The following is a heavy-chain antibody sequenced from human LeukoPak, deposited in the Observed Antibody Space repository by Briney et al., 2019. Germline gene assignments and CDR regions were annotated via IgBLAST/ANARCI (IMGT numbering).Heavy chain of an antibody. CDR1: NYSINSGHY. Sequence: SETLSLTCTVSNYSINSGHYWGWIRQPPGKGLEWIGCVYRSGSTHYNPSLKSRVTLSVDTSKNQFSLKLTSVTAADTAVYYCARHITVSYDAFDLWGRGTMVTVSS. J-gene: IGHJ3*01. CDR3: ARHITVSYDAFDL. V-gene: IGHV4-38-2*02. D-gene: IGHD6-19*01. CDR2: VYRSGST.